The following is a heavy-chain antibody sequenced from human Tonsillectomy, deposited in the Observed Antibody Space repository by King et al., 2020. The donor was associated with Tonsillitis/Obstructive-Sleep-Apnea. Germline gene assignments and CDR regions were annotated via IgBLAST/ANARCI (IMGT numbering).Heavy chain of an antibody. CDR2: IYYSGST. CDR1: GGSISSGGYY. V-gene: IGHV4-31*03. D-gene: IGHD3-3*01. CDR3: AGERFLEWLSVWYFDL. J-gene: IGHJ2*01. Sequence: QLQESGPGLVKPSQTLSLTCTVSGGSISSGGYYWSWIRQHPGKGLEWIGYIYYSGSTYYNPSLKSRVTISVDTSKNQFSLKLSSVTAADTAVYYCAGERFLEWLSVWYFDLWGRGTLVTVSS.